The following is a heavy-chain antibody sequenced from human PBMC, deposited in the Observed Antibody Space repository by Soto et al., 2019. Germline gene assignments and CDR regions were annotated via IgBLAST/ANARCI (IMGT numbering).Heavy chain of an antibody. D-gene: IGHD3-22*01. Sequence: QVQLVQSGAEVKKPGSSVKVSCKASGGTFSSYAITWVRQAPGQGLEWMGGIIPIFGTANYAQKFQARVPITADESKSTAYMELSSLRSEDTAVYYCARDRGPSSGYYPYWFDPWGQGTLVTVSS. CDR1: GGTFSSYA. V-gene: IGHV1-69*12. CDR3: ARDRGPSSGYYPYWFDP. J-gene: IGHJ5*02. CDR2: IIPIFGTA.